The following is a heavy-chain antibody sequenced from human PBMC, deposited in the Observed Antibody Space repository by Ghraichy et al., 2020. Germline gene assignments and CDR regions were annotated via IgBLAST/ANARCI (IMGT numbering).Heavy chain of an antibody. CDR3: ARRYLTTKKLDY. CDR1: GGSFSDYY. J-gene: IGHJ4*02. V-gene: IGHV4-34*01. Sequence: SETLSLTCAVYGGSFSDYYWSWIRQPLGKGLEWIGEINHSGSTHYNPSLKSRVTISIDTSKNQFSLKLSSVTAADTAVYFCARRYLTTKKLDYWGQGTLVTVSS. D-gene: IGHD3-9*01. CDR2: INHSGST.